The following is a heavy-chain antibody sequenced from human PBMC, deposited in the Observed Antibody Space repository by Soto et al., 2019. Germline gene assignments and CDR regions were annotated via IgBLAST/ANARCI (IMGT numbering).Heavy chain of an antibody. CDR2: VNPGVIT. J-gene: IGHJ4*02. CDR3: GRVVIKMAIQSMDS. CDR1: GGSLSGYY. V-gene: IGHV4-34*01. Sequence: SETLSLPCAVYGGSLSGYYWTWIRQPPGKGLEWIGEVNPGVITNYSPSVKSRLKISLDTSKKAVSLEMTSVTAAETAVYYCGRVVIKMAIQSMDSWGPGTLVTVSS.